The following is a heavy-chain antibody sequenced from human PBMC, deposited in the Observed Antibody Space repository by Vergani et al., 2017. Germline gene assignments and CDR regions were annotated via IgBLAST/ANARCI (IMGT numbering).Heavy chain of an antibody. V-gene: IGHV4-30-4*01. Sequence: QLQLQESGPGLVKPSETLSLTCTVSGGSISSSSYYWSWIRQPPGKGLEWIGYIYYSGSTYYNPSLKSRVTISVDTSKNQFSLKLSSVTAADTAVYYCARGLYDGDYLADQEYFQHWGQGTLVTVSS. CDR2: IYYSGST. CDR1: GGSISSSSYY. D-gene: IGHD4-17*01. CDR3: ARGLYDGDYLADQEYFQH. J-gene: IGHJ1*01.